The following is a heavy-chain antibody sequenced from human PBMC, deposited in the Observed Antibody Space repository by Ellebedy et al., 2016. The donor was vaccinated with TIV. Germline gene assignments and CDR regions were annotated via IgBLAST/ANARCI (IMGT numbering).Heavy chain of an antibody. CDR2: INHSGST. CDR3: ARVTTSGNP. Sequence: GSLRLSXAVYGGSFSGYYWSWIRQPPGKGLEWIGEINHSGSTNYNPSLKSRVTISVDTSKNQFSLKLSSVTAADTAVYYCARVTTSGNPWGQGTLVTVSS. CDR1: GGSFSGYY. J-gene: IGHJ5*02. V-gene: IGHV4-34*01. D-gene: IGHD1-1*01.